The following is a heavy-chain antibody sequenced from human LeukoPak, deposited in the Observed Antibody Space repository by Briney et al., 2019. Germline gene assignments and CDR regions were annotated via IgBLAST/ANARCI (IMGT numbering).Heavy chain of an antibody. V-gene: IGHV1-69*13. CDR1: GVTFSNYA. CDR2: IIPILGTP. Sequence: AASVKVSCKASGVTFSNYAISWVRQAPGQGLEWMGGIIPILGTPNYAQKFQGRVTITADESTSTAYMELSSLRSEDTAVYYCARSAGPIFGVFIINYYYYYMDVWGKGTTVTVSS. J-gene: IGHJ6*03. D-gene: IGHD3-3*01. CDR3: ARSAGPIFGVFIINYYYYYMDV.